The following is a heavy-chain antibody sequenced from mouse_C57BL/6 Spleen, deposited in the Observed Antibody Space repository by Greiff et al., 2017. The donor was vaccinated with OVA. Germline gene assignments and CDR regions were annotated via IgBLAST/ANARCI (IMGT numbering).Heavy chain of an antibody. Sequence: QVHVKQSGAELVKPGASVKISCKASGYAFSSYWMNWVKQRPGKGLEWIGQIYPGDGDTNYNGTFKGKATLTADKSSSTAYMQLSSLTSEDSAVYFCARFYYYGSRAMDYWGQGTSVTVSS. CDR1: GYAFSSYW. CDR3: ARFYYYGSRAMDY. J-gene: IGHJ4*01. D-gene: IGHD1-1*01. V-gene: IGHV1-80*01. CDR2: IYPGDGDT.